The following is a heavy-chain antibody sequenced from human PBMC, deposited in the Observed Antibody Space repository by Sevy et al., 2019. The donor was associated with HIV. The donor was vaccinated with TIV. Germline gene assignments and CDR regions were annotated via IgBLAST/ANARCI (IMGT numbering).Heavy chain of an antibody. V-gene: IGHV5-51*01. Sequence: GESLKISCKGSGYDFSTYWIAWVRQMPGKGLELMGIIFPGDSDTRYSPSFQGQVTISADDPIRTSYLQWRSLKASDTAIYYCARRGILLRGGDYFYYGLDVWGQRTTVTVSS. CDR2: IFPGDSDT. CDR3: ARRGILLRGGDYFYYGLDV. J-gene: IGHJ6*02. D-gene: IGHD1-26*01. CDR1: GYDFSTYW.